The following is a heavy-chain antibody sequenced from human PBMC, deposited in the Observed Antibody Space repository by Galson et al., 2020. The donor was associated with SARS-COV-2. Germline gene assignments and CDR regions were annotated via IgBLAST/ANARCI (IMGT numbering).Heavy chain of an antibody. V-gene: IGHV4-30-2*01. Sequence: SETLSLTCAVSGTSISSDSYSWNWIRQPPGKGLEWIGNISPSAGTYYNPSLKSRITISGDRSKNQFSLRLSSVAAADAAVYYCARLHYGEYAPEAFDMWGPGTRVTVAS. CDR1: GTSISSDSYS. CDR2: ISPSAGT. CDR3: ARLHYGEYAPEAFDM. D-gene: IGHD4-17*01. J-gene: IGHJ3*02.